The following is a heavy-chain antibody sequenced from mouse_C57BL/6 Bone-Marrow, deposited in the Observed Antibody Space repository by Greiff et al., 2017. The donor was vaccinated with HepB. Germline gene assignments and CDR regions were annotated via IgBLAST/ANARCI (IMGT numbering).Heavy chain of an antibody. CDR2: ISYSGST. V-gene: IGHV3-8*01. J-gene: IGHJ3*01. D-gene: IGHD1-1*01. CDR3: ASGHGSRGFAY. Sequence: EVKKREEGEGRGKKEKKLSRTRRGTGYSITSDYWNWIRKFPGKKREDMGYISYSGSTYYNPSLKSRISITRDTSKNQYYLQLNSVTTEDTATYYCASGHGSRGFAYWGQGTLVTVSA. CDR1: GYSITSDY.